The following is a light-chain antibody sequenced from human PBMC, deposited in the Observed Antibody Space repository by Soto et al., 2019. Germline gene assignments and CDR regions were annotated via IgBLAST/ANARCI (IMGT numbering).Light chain of an antibody. J-gene: IGLJ1*01. CDR2: DVG. CDR1: SSDVGAYNY. CDR3: NSYTISSTHV. Sequence: QSALTQPASVSGSPGQSITISCTGTSSDVGAYNYVSWYQQHPGKAPKLIIYDVGNRPSGVSDRFSGSKSGNTASLTISGLQAEDEADYYCNSYTISSTHVFGTGTKLTVL. V-gene: IGLV2-14*01.